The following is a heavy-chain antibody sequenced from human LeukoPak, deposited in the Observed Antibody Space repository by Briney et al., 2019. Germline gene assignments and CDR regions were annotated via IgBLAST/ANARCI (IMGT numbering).Heavy chain of an antibody. CDR2: MNPNSGNT. Sequence: ASVKVSCKASGYTFTSYDINWVRQATGQGLEWMGWMNPNSGNTGYAQKFQGRVTMTRNTSINTAYMELSSLRSEDTAVYYCARERVPAAIPDYWGQGTLVTVSS. CDR1: GYTFTSYD. D-gene: IGHD2-2*02. J-gene: IGHJ4*02. CDR3: ARERVPAAIPDY. V-gene: IGHV1-8*01.